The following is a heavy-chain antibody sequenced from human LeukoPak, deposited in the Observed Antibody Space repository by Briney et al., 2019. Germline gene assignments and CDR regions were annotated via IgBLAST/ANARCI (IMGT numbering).Heavy chain of an antibody. V-gene: IGHV3-23*01. CDR2: ISGSGGST. CDR3: AKAPKDYRWFDP. J-gene: IGHJ5*02. Sequence: GGSLRLSCAASGFTFSSYAMSWVRQAPGKGLEWVSAISGSGGSTYYADSVKGRFTISRDDSKNTLYLQMNSLRAEDTAVYYCAKAPKDYRWFDPWGQGTLVTVSS. CDR1: GFTFSSYA. D-gene: IGHD4-11*01.